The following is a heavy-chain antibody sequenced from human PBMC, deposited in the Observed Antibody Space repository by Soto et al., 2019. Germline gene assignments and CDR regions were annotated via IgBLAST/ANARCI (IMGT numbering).Heavy chain of an antibody. Sequence: EVQLVESGGGLVKPGGSLRLSCAASGFTFSSYSMNWVRQAPGKGLEWVSSISSSSSYIYYADSVKGRFTISRDNAKNSRYLQMNCLGAGDTAVYYCGRDGGTTGLRGWGQGTLVPVSS. J-gene: IGHJ4*02. CDR1: GFTFSSYS. CDR3: GRDGGTTGLRG. CDR2: ISSSSSYI. D-gene: IGHD1-1*01. V-gene: IGHV3-21*01.